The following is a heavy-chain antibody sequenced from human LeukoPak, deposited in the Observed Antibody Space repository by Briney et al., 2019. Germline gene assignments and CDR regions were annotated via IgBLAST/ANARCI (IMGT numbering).Heavy chain of an antibody. CDR1: GVSISSGGYS. CDR2: IYHSGST. Sequence: KPSETLSLTCAVSGVSISSGGYSWSWIRQPPGKGLEWIGYIYHSGSTYYNPSLKSRVTISVDRSKNQFSLKLSSVTAADTAVYYCASGRVVIYGMDVWGQGTTVTVSS. J-gene: IGHJ6*02. D-gene: IGHD3-3*01. V-gene: IGHV4-30-2*01. CDR3: ASGRVVIYGMDV.